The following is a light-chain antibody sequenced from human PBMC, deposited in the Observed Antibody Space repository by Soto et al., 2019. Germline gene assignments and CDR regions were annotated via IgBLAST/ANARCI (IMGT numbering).Light chain of an antibody. CDR2: AAY. J-gene: IGKJ2*03. CDR1: QNIRNC. V-gene: IGKV1-39*01. Sequence: DIQMTQSPSSLSASVGDRVTITCRASQNIRNCLNWYQQTPGKAPKILIYAAYSLQSGDPSRVSGSGACTDFTLTISSLQPEDFTSYYCQQSSSTPYSFGQGTKLEIK. CDR3: QQSSSTPYS.